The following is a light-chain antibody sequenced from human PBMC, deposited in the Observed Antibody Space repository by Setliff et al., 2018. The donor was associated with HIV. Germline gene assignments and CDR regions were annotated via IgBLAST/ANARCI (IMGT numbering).Light chain of an antibody. V-gene: IGLV1-47*01. J-gene: IGLJ3*02. Sequence: QSVLNQPPSASGTPGQRVTVSCSGSSSNVGSHYVYWYQQLPGTAPKLLIDRNDERPSGVPDRFSGSKSGTSASLTISGLRSEDEGDYHCAAYDDSLRSWVFGGGT. CDR3: AAYDDSLRSWV. CDR1: SSNVGSHY. CDR2: RND.